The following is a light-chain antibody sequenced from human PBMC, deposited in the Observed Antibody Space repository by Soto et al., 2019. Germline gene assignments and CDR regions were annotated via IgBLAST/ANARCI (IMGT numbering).Light chain of an antibody. V-gene: IGKV1-5*03. CDR3: QQYDSYAWT. CDR1: QTCSSW. CDR2: KAS. J-gene: IGKJ1*01. Sequence: EIPMTQSPSSLSGSVGDGVTMXCRASQTCSSWLAWCQQKPGKAPKLLIYKASTLKSGAPSSFSGSGSATEFTPTITSLQPDDFATYYRQQYDSYAWTFGQGTKVDIK.